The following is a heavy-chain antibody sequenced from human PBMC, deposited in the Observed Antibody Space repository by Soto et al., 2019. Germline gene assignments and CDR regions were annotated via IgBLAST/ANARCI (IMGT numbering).Heavy chain of an antibody. Sequence: PSETLSLTCTVSGGSISSGDYYWSWIRQPPGKGLEWIGYIYYSGSTYYNPSLKSRVTISVDTSKNQFSLKLSSVTAADTAVYYCARGGGDGVDYYYYGMDVWGQGTTVTVSS. CDR2: IYYSGST. D-gene: IGHD4-17*01. V-gene: IGHV4-30-4*01. J-gene: IGHJ6*02. CDR3: ARGGGDGVDYYYYGMDV. CDR1: GGSISSGDYY.